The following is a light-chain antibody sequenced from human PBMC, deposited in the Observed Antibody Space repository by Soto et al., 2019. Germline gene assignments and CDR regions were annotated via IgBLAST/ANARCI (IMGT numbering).Light chain of an antibody. Sequence: EIVMTQSPATLSVSPGERATLSCRASQSVSSNLAWYQQKPGQAPSLLLYGASTRATGIPARFSGSGSGTEFTLTISSLQSEDFAVYYCQQYNNWPLTFGQGTRLEIK. CDR2: GAS. V-gene: IGKV3-15*01. CDR1: QSVSSN. J-gene: IGKJ5*01. CDR3: QQYNNWPLT.